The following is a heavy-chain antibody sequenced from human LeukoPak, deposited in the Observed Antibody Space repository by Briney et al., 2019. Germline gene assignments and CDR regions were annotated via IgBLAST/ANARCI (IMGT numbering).Heavy chain of an antibody. CDR3: ARHRRGAGGY. V-gene: IGHV3-23*01. D-gene: IGHD1-26*01. CDR1: GFTFSHYG. Sequence: GGTLRLSCAASGFTFSHYGMTWVRQAPGKGLEWVSAISGSGGSTYYAGSVKGRFTISRDNAKNSLYLQMNSLRAEDTAVYYCARHRRGAGGYWGQGTLVTVSS. CDR2: ISGSGGST. J-gene: IGHJ4*02.